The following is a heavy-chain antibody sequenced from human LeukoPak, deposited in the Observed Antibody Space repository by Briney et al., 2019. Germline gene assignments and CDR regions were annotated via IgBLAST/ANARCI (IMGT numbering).Heavy chain of an antibody. CDR2: INHSGST. J-gene: IGHJ4*02. CDR3: ARGTLAGCSSTSCYGLDY. D-gene: IGHD2-2*01. CDR1: GGSFSGYY. V-gene: IGHV4-34*01. Sequence: SENLSLNCAVYGGSFSGYYWSWIRQPPGKGLEWIGEINHSGSTNYNPSLKSRVTISVDTSKNQFSLKLSSVTAADTAVYYCARGTLAGCSSTSCYGLDYWGQGTLVTVSS.